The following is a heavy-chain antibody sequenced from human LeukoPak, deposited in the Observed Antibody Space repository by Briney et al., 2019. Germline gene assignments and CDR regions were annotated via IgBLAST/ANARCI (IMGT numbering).Heavy chain of an antibody. CDR2: INPSGGST. CDR3: AREGYGDYVGGGYFDY. J-gene: IGHJ4*02. Sequence: ASVKVSCKASGYTFTSYYMHWVRQAPGQGLEWMGIINPSGGSTSYAQKFQGRVTMTRDTSTSTVYMELSSLRSEDTAVYYCAREGYGDYVGGGYFDYWGQGTLVTVSS. V-gene: IGHV1-46*01. D-gene: IGHD4-17*01. CDR1: GYTFTSYY.